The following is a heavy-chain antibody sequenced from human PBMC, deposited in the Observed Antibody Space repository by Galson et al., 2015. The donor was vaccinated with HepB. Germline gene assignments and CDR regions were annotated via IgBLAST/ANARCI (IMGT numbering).Heavy chain of an antibody. J-gene: IGHJ4*02. CDR2: IYPDDSDT. Sequence: QSGAEVEKPGESLKISCKGSRYSFTSYWIGWGRQMPGKGLEWMGIIYPDDSDTRYSPSFQGQVTISAAKSISTAYLQWSSLRASDTAIYYCARRIRYSSSPGYFDYWGQGTLVTVSS. CDR3: ARRIRYSSSPGYFDY. D-gene: IGHD6-6*01. CDR1: RYSFTSYW. V-gene: IGHV5-51*01.